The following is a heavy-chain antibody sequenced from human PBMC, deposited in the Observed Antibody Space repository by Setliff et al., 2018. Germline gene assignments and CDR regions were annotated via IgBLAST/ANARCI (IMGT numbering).Heavy chain of an antibody. V-gene: IGHV4-59*08. CDR3: ARLSPYNTGPPFDY. J-gene: IGHJ4*02. Sequence: PSETLSLTCSVSGDSIFDNYWSWIRQSPGRGLEWIAYTSYTGSTNYNPSLKSRVTISLDTSKNHFSLNLRSVTAADTAVYYCARLSPYNTGPPFDYWGQGTLVTVPQ. CDR1: GDSIFDNY. D-gene: IGHD2-8*02. CDR2: TSYTGST.